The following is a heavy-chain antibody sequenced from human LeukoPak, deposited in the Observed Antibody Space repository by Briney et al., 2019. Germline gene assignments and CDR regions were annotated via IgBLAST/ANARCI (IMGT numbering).Heavy chain of an antibody. V-gene: IGHV4-34*01. CDR1: GGSFSGYY. CDR3: ARDLGWFGSTAFDP. CDR2: INHSGST. D-gene: IGHD3-10*01. Sequence: SETLSLTCAVYGGSFSGYYWSCIRQPPGKGLEWIGEINHSGSTNYNPSLKSRVTISVDTSKNQFSLKLSSVTAADTAVYYCARDLGWFGSTAFDPWGQGTLVTVSS. J-gene: IGHJ5*02.